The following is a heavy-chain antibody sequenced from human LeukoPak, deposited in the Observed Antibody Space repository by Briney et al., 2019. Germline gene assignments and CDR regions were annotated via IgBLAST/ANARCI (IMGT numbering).Heavy chain of an antibody. J-gene: IGHJ4*02. D-gene: IGHD3-9*01. CDR2: IIPIFGTA. CDR1: GGTFSSYA. Sequence: SVKVSCKASGGTFSSYAISWVRQAPGQGLEWMGGIIPIFGTANYAQKFQGRVTITTDESTSTAYMELGSLRSEDTAVYYCARGGHDILTGYYFPLDYWGQGTLVTVSS. CDR3: ARGGHDILTGYYFPLDY. V-gene: IGHV1-69*05.